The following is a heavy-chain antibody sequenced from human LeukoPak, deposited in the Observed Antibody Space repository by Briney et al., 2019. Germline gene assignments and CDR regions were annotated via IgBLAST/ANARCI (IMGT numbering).Heavy chain of an antibody. CDR1: GGSISGHY. Sequence: SETLSLTCTVSGGSISGHYWGWIRQPPGKGLEWIGYIHYSGRTDCKPSLRSRLTLSLDTSRNRFSLELRSVSAADTAVYYCVRENYFDKWGRGTLVTVSS. V-gene: IGHV4-59*11. CDR2: IHYSGRT. J-gene: IGHJ4*02. CDR3: VRENYFDK.